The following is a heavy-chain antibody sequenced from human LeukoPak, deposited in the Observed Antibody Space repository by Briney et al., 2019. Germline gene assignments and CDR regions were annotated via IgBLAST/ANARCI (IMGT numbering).Heavy chain of an antibody. Sequence: GGSLRLSCAASGFTFSSYSMNWVRQAPGKGLEWVSYISSSSSTIYYADSVKGRFTISRDNARNSLYLQMNSLRAEDTAVYYCAREPLRPPIVATIPSYYYGMDVWGQGTTVTVSS. CDR3: AREPLRPPIVATIPSYYYGMDV. V-gene: IGHV3-48*04. D-gene: IGHD5-12*01. J-gene: IGHJ6*02. CDR2: ISSSSSTI. CDR1: GFTFSSYS.